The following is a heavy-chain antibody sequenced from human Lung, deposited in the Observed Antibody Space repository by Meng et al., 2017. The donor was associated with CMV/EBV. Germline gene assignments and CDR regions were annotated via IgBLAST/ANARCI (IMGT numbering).Heavy chain of an antibody. CDR3: AILLWGTSVPNGTP. D-gene: IGHD4-17*01. J-gene: IGHJ4*02. Sequence: SETLSLTCTVSGYSISSGYYWGWIRQPPGKGLEWIGTIYRGGTTYYNSPLKSRVTISVDTSKNQFSLKMSSVTAADTAVYYCAILLWGTSVPNGTPWGQGTXVTVSS. CDR1: GYSISSGYY. V-gene: IGHV4-38-2*02. CDR2: IYRGGTT.